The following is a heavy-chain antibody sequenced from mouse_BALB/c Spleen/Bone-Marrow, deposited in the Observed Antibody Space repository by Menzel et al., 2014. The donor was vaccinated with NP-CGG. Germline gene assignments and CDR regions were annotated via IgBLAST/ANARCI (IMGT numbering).Heavy chain of an antibody. CDR1: GFTFSSYT. CDR2: ISNGGGNT. V-gene: IGHV5-12-2*01. CDR3: ARRDGTYYFDY. J-gene: IGHJ2*01. Sequence: EVKLVESGGGLVQPGGSLKLSCAASGFTFSSYTMSWVRLTPEKRLEWVAYISNGGGNTYYVDPVKGRFTISRDNAKNTLYLQMSSLKSEDTALYYCARRDGTYYFDYWGQGTTLTVSS. D-gene: IGHD4-1*01.